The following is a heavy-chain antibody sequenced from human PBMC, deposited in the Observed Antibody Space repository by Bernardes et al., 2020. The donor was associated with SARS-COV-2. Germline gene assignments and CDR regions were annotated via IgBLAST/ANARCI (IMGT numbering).Heavy chain of an antibody. V-gene: IGHV1-2*02. Sequence: ASVKVSCKASGYTFSDYYIHWLRQAPGQGFEWMGWISPKSGATNYAQKFQGRVTMTRDTAISTEYMQLSSLTSDDTAVYYCSRTFYYDRGGDSVFDQWGQGTLVSV. D-gene: IGHD2-21*01. CDR1: GYTFSDYY. J-gene: IGHJ4*02. CDR3: SRTFYYDRGGDSVFDQ. CDR2: ISPKSGAT.